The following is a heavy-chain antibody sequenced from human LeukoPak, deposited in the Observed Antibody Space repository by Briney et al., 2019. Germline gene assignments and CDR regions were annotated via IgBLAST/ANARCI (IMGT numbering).Heavy chain of an antibody. V-gene: IGHV4-34*01. CDR1: GGSFSGYY. D-gene: IGHD2-8*01. CDR3: ASRRLYGRHLLNGPFDY. Sequence: PSETLSLTCAVYGGSFSGYYWSWIRQPPGKGLEWIGEINHSGSTNYNPSLKSRVTISVDTSKNQFSLKLSSMTAADTAVYYCASRRLYGRHLLNGPFDYWGQGTLVTVSS. CDR2: INHSGST. J-gene: IGHJ4*02.